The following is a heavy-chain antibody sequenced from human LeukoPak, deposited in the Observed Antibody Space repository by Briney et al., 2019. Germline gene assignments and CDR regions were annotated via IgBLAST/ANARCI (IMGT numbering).Heavy chain of an antibody. V-gene: IGHV3-23*01. D-gene: IGHD4/OR15-4a*01. J-gene: IGHJ4*02. CDR1: GFTFSSYA. CDR3: VRDLRTDYAFDS. CDR2: ISGSGGST. Sequence: PGGSLRLSCAASGFTFSSYAMSWVRQAPGKGLEWVSAISGSGGSTYYADSVKGRFTISRDNAKSTLYLQMNSLRPEDTALYYCVRDLRTDYAFDSWGQGTLVTVSS.